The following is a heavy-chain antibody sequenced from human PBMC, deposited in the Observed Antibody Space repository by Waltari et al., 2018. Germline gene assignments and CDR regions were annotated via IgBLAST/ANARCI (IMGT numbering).Heavy chain of an antibody. J-gene: IGHJ5*02. V-gene: IGHV4-59*12. D-gene: IGHD2-15*01. Sequence: QVLLQESGPGLVRPSETLSLPSTSPGGSLGGSYWSWIRQPPGKGLEWIGYISSTGNTNYNHFLDSRVTILLDTSKSQFSLTLNSVTAADTAVYFCVRLRGGWSTAYNWFDPWGQGTLVTVSS. CDR2: ISSTGNT. CDR1: GGSLGGSY. CDR3: VRLRGGWSTAYNWFDP.